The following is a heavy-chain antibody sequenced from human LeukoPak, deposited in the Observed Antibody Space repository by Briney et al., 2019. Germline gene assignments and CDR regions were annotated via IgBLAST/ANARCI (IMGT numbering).Heavy chain of an antibody. Sequence: PGGSLRLSCAASGFTFSSYGMHWVRQAPGKGLEWVAVIWYDGSNKHYADSVKGRFTISRDNSKNTLYLQMNSLRAEDTAVYYCASRIAAAANDAFDIWGQGTMVTVSS. CDR3: ASRIAAAANDAFDI. D-gene: IGHD6-13*01. CDR2: IWYDGSNK. CDR1: GFTFSSYG. V-gene: IGHV3-33*01. J-gene: IGHJ3*02.